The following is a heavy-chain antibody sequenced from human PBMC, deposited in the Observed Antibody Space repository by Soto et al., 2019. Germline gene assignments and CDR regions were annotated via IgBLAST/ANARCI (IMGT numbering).Heavy chain of an antibody. Sequence: GGSLRLSCAGSGFTFSSYSMNWVRQAPGSGLEWVSYISSSSSSIFYADSVRGRFTISRDNAKNSLYLQMNSLRADDTAVYYCVTVGIEDCKKLSDSWAQGTLVTVSS. J-gene: IGHJ4*02. V-gene: IGHV3-48*01. CDR3: VTVGIEDCKKLSDS. D-gene: IGHD3-10*01. CDR2: ISSSSSSI. CDR1: GFTFSSYS.